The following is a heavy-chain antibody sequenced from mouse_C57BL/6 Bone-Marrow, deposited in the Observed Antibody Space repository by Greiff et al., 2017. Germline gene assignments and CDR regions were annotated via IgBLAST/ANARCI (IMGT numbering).Heavy chain of an antibody. Sequence: VQLQQSGAELVRPGTSVTVSCKASGYAFTNYWIEWVKQRPGQGLEWIGVINPGSGGTNYNEKFKGKATGTVDKTSSTAYMQLSSLTAEDASVYICARSKNWGSWFAYWGQGTLVTVSA. CDR3: ARSKNWGSWFAY. J-gene: IGHJ3*01. CDR1: GYAFTNYW. CDR2: INPGSGGT. V-gene: IGHV1-54*01. D-gene: IGHD4-1*01.